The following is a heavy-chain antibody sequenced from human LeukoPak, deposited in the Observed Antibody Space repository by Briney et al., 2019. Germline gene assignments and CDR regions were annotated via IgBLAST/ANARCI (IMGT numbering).Heavy chain of an antibody. CDR1: GGTFSSYA. D-gene: IGHD1-26*01. CDR2: IIPILGIA. Sequence: GASVKVSCKASGGTFSSYAFSWVRQAPGQGLEWMGRIIPILGIANYAQKFQGRVTITADKSTSTAYMELSSLRSEDTAVYYCARDLGGTYQTYYYYYMDVWAKGTTVTVSS. J-gene: IGHJ6*03. V-gene: IGHV1-69*04. CDR3: ARDLGGTYQTYYYYYMDV.